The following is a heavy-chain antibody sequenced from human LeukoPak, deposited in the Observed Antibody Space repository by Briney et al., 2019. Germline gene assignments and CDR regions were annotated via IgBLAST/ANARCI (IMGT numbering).Heavy chain of an antibody. CDR2: ISGGGGST. V-gene: IGHV3-23*01. Sequence: GGSLRLSCAASGFTFSTYAMNWVRQAPGKGLEWVSTISGGGGSTYYADSVKGRFTISRDNSKNTLYLQVNSLRAEDTAVYYCAKGGKWDVTPFDYWGQGTLVTVSS. J-gene: IGHJ4*02. CDR3: AKGGKWDVTPFDY. D-gene: IGHD1-26*01. CDR1: GFTFSTYA.